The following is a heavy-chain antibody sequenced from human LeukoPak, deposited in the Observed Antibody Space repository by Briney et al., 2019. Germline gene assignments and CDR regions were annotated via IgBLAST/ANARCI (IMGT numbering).Heavy chain of an antibody. D-gene: IGHD1-1*01. V-gene: IGHV4-59*11. CDR1: GDSISAHP. CDR3: ARLAKCDGNGYSFHY. CDR2: IYPTGYT. Sequence: PSETLSLTCTVSGDSISAHPWSWVRQPPGKGLDYIGFIYPTGYTNYNPSLNTRVTISQDMSTNQFSLNLHSVTAEDTAVYYCARLAKCDGNGYSFHYWGQGMLVTVSP. J-gene: IGHJ4*02.